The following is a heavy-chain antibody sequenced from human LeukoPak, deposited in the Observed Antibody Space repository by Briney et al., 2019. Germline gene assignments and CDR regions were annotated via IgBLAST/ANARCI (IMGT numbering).Heavy chain of an antibody. CDR3: ARGPHKFDY. CDR2: ISYSGST. V-gene: IGHV4-59*01. CDR1: GGSIRRYY. Sequence: PSETLSLTCTVSGGSIRRYYWNWIRQPPGKGLEWIGYISYSGSTNYNPSLKSRVTISVDTSKHQFSLKLSAVTAADTAVYYCARGPHKFDYWGQGSLVTVSS. J-gene: IGHJ4*02.